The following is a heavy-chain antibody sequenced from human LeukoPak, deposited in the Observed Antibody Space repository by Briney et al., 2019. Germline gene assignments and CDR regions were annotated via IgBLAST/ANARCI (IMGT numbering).Heavy chain of an antibody. CDR1: GGSISSGGYY. Sequence: SETLSLTCTVSGGSISSGGYYWSWIRQPPGKGLEWIGYIYHSGSTYYNPSLKSRVTISVDRSKNQFSLKLSSATAADTAVYYCARATGITIFGVVIHFDYWGQGTLVTVSS. V-gene: IGHV4-30-2*01. J-gene: IGHJ4*02. D-gene: IGHD3-3*01. CDR3: ARATGITIFGVVIHFDY. CDR2: IYHSGST.